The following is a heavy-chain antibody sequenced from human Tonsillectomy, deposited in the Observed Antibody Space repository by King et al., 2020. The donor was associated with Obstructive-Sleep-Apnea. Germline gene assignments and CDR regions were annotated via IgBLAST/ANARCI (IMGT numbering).Heavy chain of an antibody. CDR2: ISYDGTKK. CDR3: AKDRSDSGSYPYYFDY. V-gene: IGHV3-30*18. D-gene: IGHD1-26*01. CDR1: GFTFSSYG. J-gene: IGHJ4*02. Sequence: VQLVESGGGVVQPGRSLRLSCAASGFTFSSYGIHWVRQAPGKGLEWVAVISYDGTKKYYADSLKGRFTISRDNSKNTLYLQMNSLRAEDTAVYYCAKDRSDSGSYPYYFDYWGQGTLVTVSS.